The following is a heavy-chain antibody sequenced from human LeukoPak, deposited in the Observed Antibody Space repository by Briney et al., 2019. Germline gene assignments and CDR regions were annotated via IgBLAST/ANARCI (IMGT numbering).Heavy chain of an antibody. V-gene: IGHV1-8*01. J-gene: IGHJ4*02. D-gene: IGHD3-22*01. CDR2: MHPNSGNT. CDR3: ARGPPMYYYGSSGYHYDYFEY. CDR1: GYTFTSYD. Sequence: ASVKVSCKASGYTFTSYDINWVRQATGQGLEWMGWMHPNSGNTGYAQKFQGRVTMTRNTSISTAYMELSSLRAEDTAMYYCARGPPMYYYGSSGYHYDYFEYWGQGTLVTVSS.